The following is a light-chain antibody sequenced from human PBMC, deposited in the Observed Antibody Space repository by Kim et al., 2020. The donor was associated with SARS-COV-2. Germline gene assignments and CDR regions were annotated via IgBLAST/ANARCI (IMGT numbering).Light chain of an antibody. J-gene: IGKJ4*01. V-gene: IGKV1-27*01. Sequence: ADVGDRVTIDCRASEGTGDYLAWYQHKPGKPPNLLISGAFTLQPGVPSRFSGSRSGTHFTLTISSLQPEDVATYYCQKYNNVPLTFGGGTKVDIK. CDR2: GAF. CDR3: QKYNNVPLT. CDR1: EGTGDY.